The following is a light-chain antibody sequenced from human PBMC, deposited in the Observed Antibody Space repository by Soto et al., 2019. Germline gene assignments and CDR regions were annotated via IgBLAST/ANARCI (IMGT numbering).Light chain of an antibody. CDR1: QSVSSW. CDR3: QQYNSSPLT. J-gene: IGKJ4*01. V-gene: IGKV1-5*03. CDR2: KAS. Sequence: DIQMTQSPSTLSASVGDRDTITCRASQSVSSWLAWYQQKPGKAPKLLIYKASSLESGVPSRFSGSGSGTECTLTISSLQPDDFATYYCQQYNSSPLTVGGGTKVEIK.